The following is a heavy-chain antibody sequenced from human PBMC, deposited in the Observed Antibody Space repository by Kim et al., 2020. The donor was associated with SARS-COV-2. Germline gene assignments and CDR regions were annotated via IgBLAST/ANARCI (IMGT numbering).Heavy chain of an antibody. D-gene: IGHD6-13*01. CDR2: IDPSDSYT. J-gene: IGHJ6*02. Sequence: GESLKISCKGSGYSFTSYWISWVRQMPGKGLEWMGRIDPSDSYTNYSPSFQGHVTISADKSISTAYLQWSSLKASDTAMYYCARRESSSWTGGTLDYYGMDVWGQGTTVTVSS. CDR1: GYSFTSYW. V-gene: IGHV5-10-1*01. CDR3: ARRESSSWTGGTLDYYGMDV.